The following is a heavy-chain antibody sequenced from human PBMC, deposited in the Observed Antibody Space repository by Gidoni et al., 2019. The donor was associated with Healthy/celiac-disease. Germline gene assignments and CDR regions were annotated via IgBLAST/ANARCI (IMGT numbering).Heavy chain of an antibody. CDR2: IYYSGST. J-gene: IGHJ4*02. V-gene: IGHV4-59*01. CDR1: GGSISSYY. CDR3: AREAYTYSIDY. D-gene: IGHD2-15*01. Sequence: QVQLQESGPGLVKPSENLSLTCTVSGGSISSYYWSWIRQPPGKGLEWIGYIYYSGSTNYNPSLKSRVTISVDTSKNQFSLKLSSVTAADTAVYYCAREAYTYSIDYWGQGTLVTVSS.